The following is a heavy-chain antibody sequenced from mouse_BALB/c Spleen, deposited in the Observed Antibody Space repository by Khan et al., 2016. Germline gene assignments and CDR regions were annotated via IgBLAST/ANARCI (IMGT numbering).Heavy chain of an antibody. D-gene: IGHD2-14*01. Sequence: EVQLQESGPGLVKPSQSLSLTCTVTGYSITSDYAWNWIRQFPGNKLEWMGYINYSGNTRYNPSFKSRIYITRDTSKNQFFLQLNSVTTEDTGTYYCARWVRNTLAYWGQGASVTVSS. J-gene: IGHJ4*01. CDR2: INYSGNT. CDR1: GYSITSDYA. CDR3: ARWVRNTLAY. V-gene: IGHV3-2*02.